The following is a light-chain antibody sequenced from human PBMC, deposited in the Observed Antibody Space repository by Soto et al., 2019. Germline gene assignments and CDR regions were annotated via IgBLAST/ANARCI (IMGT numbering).Light chain of an antibody. Sequence: ETVMTQSPATLSVSPGEGATLSCRASQSLNTNLAWYQQKLGQAPRVLIYGASTRATGIPARFSGSGSGTEFTLTISGLPSEDAGVYFCHEYNTWPWTFGQGTKVDIK. J-gene: IGKJ1*01. V-gene: IGKV3-15*01. CDR2: GAS. CDR1: QSLNTN. CDR3: HEYNTWPWT.